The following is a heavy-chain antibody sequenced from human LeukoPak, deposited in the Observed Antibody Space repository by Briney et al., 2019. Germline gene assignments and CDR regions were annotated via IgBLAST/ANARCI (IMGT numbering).Heavy chain of an antibody. D-gene: IGHD3-22*01. CDR3: ARVGYLGYYFDY. V-gene: IGHV1-2*06. CDR1: GYTFTGYY. CDR2: INPNSGGT. Sequence: AASVKVSCKASGYTFTGYYMHWVRQAPGQGLEWMGRINPNSGGTNYAQKFQGRVTMTRDTSISTAYMELSRLRSDDTAVYYCARVGYLGYYFDYWGQGTLVTVSS. J-gene: IGHJ4*02.